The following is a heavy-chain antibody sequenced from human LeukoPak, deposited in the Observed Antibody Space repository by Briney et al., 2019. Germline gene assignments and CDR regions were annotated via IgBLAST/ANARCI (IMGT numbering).Heavy chain of an antibody. Sequence: PGRSLRLSCAASGFTFSSYGMHWVRQAPGKGLEWVAVIWYDGSNKYYADSVKGRFTISRDNSKNTLYLQMNSLRAEDTGVYYCARDLPHNCGGDCPWVYWGQGTLVTVSS. D-gene: IGHD2-21*02. CDR3: ARDLPHNCGGDCPWVY. CDR1: GFTFSSYG. J-gene: IGHJ4*02. CDR2: IWYDGSNK. V-gene: IGHV3-33*01.